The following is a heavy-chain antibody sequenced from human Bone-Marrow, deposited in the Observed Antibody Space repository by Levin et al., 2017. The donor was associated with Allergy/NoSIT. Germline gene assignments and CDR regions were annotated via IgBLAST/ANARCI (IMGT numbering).Heavy chain of an antibody. CDR3: AKDGVTTAEGATRFDY. Sequence: ASVKVSCAASGFTFSSYGMSWVRQAPGKGLEWVSAITSSGGTTYYADSVKGRFTISRDNSKNMLNLQMNSLRAEDTAVYYCAKDGVTTAEGATRFDYWGQGTLVTVSS. J-gene: IGHJ4*02. D-gene: IGHD2-2*01. CDR2: ITSSGGTT. V-gene: IGHV3-23*01. CDR1: GFTFSSYG.